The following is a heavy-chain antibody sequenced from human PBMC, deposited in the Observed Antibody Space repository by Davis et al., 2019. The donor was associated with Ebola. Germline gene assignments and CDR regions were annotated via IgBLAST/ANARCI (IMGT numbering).Heavy chain of an antibody. CDR1: GGSFSGYY. Sequence: MPSESLSLTCPLYGGSFSGYYWSWIRPPPGKVLEWIGEINHSGSTNYYPSLKRRVTISVATSKNQFSLKLSSVTAAETAVYYCARGSGSRMGYWGQGTLVTVSS. CDR3: ARGSGSRMGY. J-gene: IGHJ4*02. CDR2: INHSGST. V-gene: IGHV4-34*01. D-gene: IGHD3-10*01.